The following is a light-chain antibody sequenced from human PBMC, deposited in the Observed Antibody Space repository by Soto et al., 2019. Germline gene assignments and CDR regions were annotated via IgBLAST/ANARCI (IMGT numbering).Light chain of an antibody. CDR1: QSINTW. CDR2: DAS. J-gene: IGKJ1*01. V-gene: IGKV1-5*01. Sequence: DIQMTQSPSTLSASVGDRVTITCRASQSINTWLAWYQHKPGKAPKLLIYDASNLESGVPSRFSSSGSGSEFSLTINSLQPDDFATYYCQQYNSYWTFGQGTKVEI. CDR3: QQYNSYWT.